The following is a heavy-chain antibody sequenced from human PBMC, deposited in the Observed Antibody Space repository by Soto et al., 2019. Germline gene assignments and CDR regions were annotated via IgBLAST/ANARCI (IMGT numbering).Heavy chain of an antibody. J-gene: IGHJ4*02. Sequence: SETLSLTCTVSGDSITGHYWSWIRQPPGKGLEWIGYIYYNGNTEYNPSPESRVTMSVDTSTNQFSLKLRSVVPADTAVYYCAENRRTEAEGFTLAHWGQGALVTVSS. V-gene: IGHV4-59*11. D-gene: IGHD3-16*01. CDR1: GDSITGHY. CDR2: IYYNGNT. CDR3: AENRRTEAEGFTLAH.